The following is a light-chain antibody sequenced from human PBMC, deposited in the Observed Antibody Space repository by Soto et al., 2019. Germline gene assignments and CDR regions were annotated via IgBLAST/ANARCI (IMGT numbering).Light chain of an antibody. J-gene: IGKJ5*01. CDR1: QSDSSY. Sequence: DIVVTQSPGTLSLPPGQTATLSCMASQSDSSYLACYQQKPGQDPRLLIYDASNRATGIPARFSGSGSGTDVTLTISSLEPEDFAGYYCQQRSNWPITFGQGTRLEIK. V-gene: IGKV3-11*01. CDR3: QQRSNWPIT. CDR2: DAS.